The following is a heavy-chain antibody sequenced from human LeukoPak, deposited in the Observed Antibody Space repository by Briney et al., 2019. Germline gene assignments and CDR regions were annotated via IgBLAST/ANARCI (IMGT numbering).Heavy chain of an antibody. D-gene: IGHD4-17*01. CDR1: GYTFTSYG. CDR3: AASDYGDVFDY. V-gene: IGHV1-18*04. J-gene: IGHJ4*02. Sequence: ASVKVSCKASGYTFTSYGISWVRQAPGQGLEWMGWISAYNGNTNYAQKFQGRVTMTTDTSTSTAYMELRSLRSDDTAVYYCAASDYGDVFDYWGQGTLVTVSS. CDR2: ISAYNGNT.